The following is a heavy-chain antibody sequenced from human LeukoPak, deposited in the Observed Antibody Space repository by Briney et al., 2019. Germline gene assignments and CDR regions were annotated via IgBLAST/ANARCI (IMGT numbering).Heavy chain of an antibody. CDR2: XSSXGSAI. CDR1: XFXXXXXX. J-gene: IGHJ4*02. D-gene: IGHD3-22*01. CDR3: ARKFGVSGYVDY. Sequence: GGSLRLSCAASXFXXXXXXXXXXXXXPGXXXXXVXXXSSXGSAIXXADSVKGRFTISRDNAKNSLYLQMNSLRAEDTAIXYCARKFGVSGYVDYWGQGTLVTVSS. V-gene: IGHV3-48*03.